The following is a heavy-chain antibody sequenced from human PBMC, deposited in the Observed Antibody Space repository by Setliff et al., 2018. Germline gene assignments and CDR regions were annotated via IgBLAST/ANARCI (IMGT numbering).Heavy chain of an antibody. D-gene: IGHD3-10*01. V-gene: IGHV4-34*01. Sequence: KPSETLSLTCAVYGDSFSDYYWSWIRQPPGQGLEWIEEINHSGHTNYSPSLRSRVTMSVDSSKKQLSLKLTTVTAADTAVYFCARHLLVQGTYHFDYWGQGTLVTVSS. CDR2: INHSGHT. CDR1: GDSFSDYY. CDR3: ARHLLVQGTYHFDY. J-gene: IGHJ4*02.